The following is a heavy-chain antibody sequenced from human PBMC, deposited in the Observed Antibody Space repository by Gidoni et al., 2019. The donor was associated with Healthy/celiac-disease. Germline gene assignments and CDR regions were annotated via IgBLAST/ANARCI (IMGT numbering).Heavy chain of an antibody. D-gene: IGHD1-26*01. J-gene: IGHJ2*01. CDR2: ISGSGGIT. V-gene: IGHV3-23*01. CDR1: GFTFSRYA. CDR3: AKSANGIPGLGYFDL. Sequence: EVQLLESGGGLVQPGWSLRLSCAASGFTFSRYAMSWVRQAPGKGLEWVSAISGSGGITYYADSVKGRFTISRDNSKNTLYLQMNSLRAEDTAVYYCAKSANGIPGLGYFDLWGRGTLVTVSS.